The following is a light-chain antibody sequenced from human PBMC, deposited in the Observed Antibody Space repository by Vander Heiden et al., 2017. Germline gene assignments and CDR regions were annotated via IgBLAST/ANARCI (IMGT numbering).Light chain of an antibody. Sequence: DIQMTQSPSSLSASVGDRVTITCRASQSISSHLNWNQQKPGKAPKLLIYAASNLQSGVPSRFSGSGSGTDFTLTISSLQPEDFTTYYCQQSYSTLWTFGQGTKVEIK. CDR3: QQSYSTLWT. V-gene: IGKV1-39*01. CDR2: AAS. J-gene: IGKJ1*01. CDR1: QSISSH.